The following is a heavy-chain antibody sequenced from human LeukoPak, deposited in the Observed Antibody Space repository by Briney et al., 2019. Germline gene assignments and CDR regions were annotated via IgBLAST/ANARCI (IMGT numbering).Heavy chain of an antibody. D-gene: IGHD6-13*01. CDR2: MNPNSCNT. Sequence: ASVKVSCKASGYTFTSYDINWVRHATGQGLEWMGWMNPNSCNTGYAQKFQGRVTMTRNTSISTAYMELSRLRSEYTAVYYCARPRYSSSWPYYYYYYYMDVWGKGTTVTVSS. V-gene: IGHV1-8*01. CDR3: ARPRYSSSWPYYYYYYYMDV. J-gene: IGHJ6*03. CDR1: GYTFTSYD.